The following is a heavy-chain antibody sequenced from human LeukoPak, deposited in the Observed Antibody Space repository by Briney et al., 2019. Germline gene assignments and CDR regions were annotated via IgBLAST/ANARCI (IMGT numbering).Heavy chain of an antibody. D-gene: IGHD6-13*01. CDR1: GFTFSSYG. V-gene: IGHV3-66*01. J-gene: IGHJ4*02. Sequence: GGSLRLSCAASGFTFSSYGMHWVRQAPGKGLEWVSIIYSDGTTYYVESVKGRFTISRDNSKNTLYLQMSSLRVEDTAVYYCARGPAGHSSSPRGNWGQGTLVTVSS. CDR2: IYSDGTT. CDR3: ARGPAGHSSSPRGN.